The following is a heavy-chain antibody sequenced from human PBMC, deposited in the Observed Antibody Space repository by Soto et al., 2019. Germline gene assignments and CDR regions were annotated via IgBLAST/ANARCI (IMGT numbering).Heavy chain of an antibody. CDR2: IYYSGST. V-gene: IGHV4-39*07. CDR1: GGSISSSSYY. CDR3: AREAAATIQDTGYCTNGVCSYFDY. Sequence: SETLSLTCTVSGGSISSSSYYWGWIRQPPGKGLEWIGSIYYSGSTNYNPSLKSRVTISVDTSKNQFSLKLSSVTAADTAVYYCAREAAATIQDTGYCTNGVCSYFDYWGQGTLVTVSS. D-gene: IGHD2-8*01. J-gene: IGHJ4*02.